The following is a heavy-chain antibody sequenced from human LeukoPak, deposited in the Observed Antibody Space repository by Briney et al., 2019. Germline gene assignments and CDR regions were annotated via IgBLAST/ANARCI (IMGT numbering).Heavy chain of an antibody. D-gene: IGHD6-19*01. Sequence: VASVKVSCMASGYSFTDYYIHWVRQAPGQGLEWMGWINTNSGDTNYAQNLHGRVTMTRDWSINTAYLEVSSLKSDDTVVFYCARGEQWLTRYWGQGPLVTVSS. CDR1: GYSFTDYY. CDR3: ARGEQWLTRY. V-gene: IGHV1-2*02. CDR2: INTNSGDT. J-gene: IGHJ4*02.